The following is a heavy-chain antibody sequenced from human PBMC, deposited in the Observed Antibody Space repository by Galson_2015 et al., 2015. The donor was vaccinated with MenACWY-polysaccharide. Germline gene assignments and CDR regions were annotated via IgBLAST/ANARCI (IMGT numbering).Heavy chain of an antibody. CDR2: IKSDGSST. CDR3: ARGYSACY. J-gene: IGHJ4*02. V-gene: IGHV3-74*01. Sequence: SLKLSCAASGFTFSTYWMHWVRQAPGKGLEWVSRIKSDGSSTNYADSVKGRFTIARDNTKNTMYLQMNSLRAEDTALYYCARGYSACYWGQGTLVTVSA. D-gene: IGHD1-26*01. CDR1: GFTFSTYW.